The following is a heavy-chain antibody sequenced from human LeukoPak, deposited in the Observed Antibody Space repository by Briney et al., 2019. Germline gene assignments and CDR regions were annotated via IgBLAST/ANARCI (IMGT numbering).Heavy chain of an antibody. CDR1: GASVSSSEW. CDR2: TVSEIDGGTT. J-gene: IGHJ6*02. Sequence: ETLSLTCAVSGASVSSSEWWSWVRQVPGKGLEWVGQTVSEIDGGTTDYAAPVKGRFTISRDDSKSTLYLQMNSLKIEDTAVYYCTTDEDWNYARKDVWGQGATVIVSS. D-gene: IGHD1-7*01. V-gene: IGHV3-15*04. CDR3: TTDEDWNYARKDV.